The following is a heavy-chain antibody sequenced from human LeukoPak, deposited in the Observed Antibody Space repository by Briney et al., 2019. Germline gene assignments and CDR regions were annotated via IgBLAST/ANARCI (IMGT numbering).Heavy chain of an antibody. CDR1: GDSVSSKSAV. CDR3: ARTRGYLDN. CDR2: TYYRSKWYS. V-gene: IGHV6-1*01. J-gene: IGHJ4*02. Sequence: PSQTLSLACAISGDSVSSKSAVWNWIRQSPSRGLEWLGRTYYRSKWYSEYAPSVKSRITINPDTSKNQFSLDLKSVIPEDTAVYYCARTRGYLDNWGQGNLVTVSS.